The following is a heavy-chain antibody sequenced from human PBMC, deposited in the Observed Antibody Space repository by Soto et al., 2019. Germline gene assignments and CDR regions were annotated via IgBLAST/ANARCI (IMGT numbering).Heavy chain of an antibody. V-gene: IGHV3-30-3*01. Sequence: QVQLVESGGGVVQTGRSLRLSCAASGFTLSSYAMHWVRQAPGKGLEWVAVISYDGSNKYYADSVKGRFTISRDNSKNTLYLQMNSLRAEDTAVYYCATSGAQRDAFDIWGQGTMVTVTS. CDR3: ATSGAQRDAFDI. CDR2: ISYDGSNK. J-gene: IGHJ3*02. D-gene: IGHD1-26*01. CDR1: GFTLSSYA.